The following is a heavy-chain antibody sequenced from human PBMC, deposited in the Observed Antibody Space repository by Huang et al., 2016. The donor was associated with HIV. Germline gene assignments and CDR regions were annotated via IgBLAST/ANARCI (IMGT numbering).Heavy chain of an antibody. CDR1: GGSIRSSDYH. D-gene: IGHD3-10*01. V-gene: IGHV4-39*01. J-gene: IGHJ6*03. Sequence: QLLLQESGPGLVKPSEALALTCAVSGGSIRSSDYHWGWIRQPPGTGLEWIGSIYYKGSTTDSPSPKGQVTIAVDTSKNLFFLNLTSMTAADTAVYYWARHREGPVAYYSGWGSHLNYMDVWGRGRTVVVSS. CDR3: ARHREGPVAYYSGWGSHLNYMDV. CDR2: IYYKGST.